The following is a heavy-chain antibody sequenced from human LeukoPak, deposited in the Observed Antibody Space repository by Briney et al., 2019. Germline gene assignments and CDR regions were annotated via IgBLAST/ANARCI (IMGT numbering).Heavy chain of an antibody. J-gene: IGHJ5*02. CDR3: ARGQLKSGSLSFDP. Sequence: ASVKVSCKASGYTFTTYDINWVRQATGQGLEWMGRMNPNSGATGFTQKFHGRVSITRNTSISTAYMELSGLRSDDTAVYYCARGQLKSGSLSFDPWGQGTLVTVSS. D-gene: IGHD1-26*01. V-gene: IGHV1-8*03. CDR1: GYTFTTYD. CDR2: MNPNSGAT.